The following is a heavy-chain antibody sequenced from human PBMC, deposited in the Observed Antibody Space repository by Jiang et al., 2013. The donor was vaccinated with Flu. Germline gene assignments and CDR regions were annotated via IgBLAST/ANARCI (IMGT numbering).Heavy chain of an antibody. V-gene: IGHV5-51*01. J-gene: IGHJ3*02. CDR2: IYPGDSDT. Sequence: SGAEVKKPGESLKISCKGSGYSFTSYWIGWVRQMPGKGLEWMGIIYPGDSDTRYSPSFQGQVTISADKSISTAYLQWSSLKASDTAMYYCARFPIGYCSGGSCYSAFDIWGQGTMVTVSS. CDR3: ARFPIGYCSGGSCYSAFDI. D-gene: IGHD2-15*01. CDR1: GYSFTSYW.